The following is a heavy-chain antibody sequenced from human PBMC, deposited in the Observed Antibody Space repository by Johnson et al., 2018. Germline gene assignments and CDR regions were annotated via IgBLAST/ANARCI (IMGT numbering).Heavy chain of an antibody. CDR2: ISSSSYI. CDR1: GFTFSSYS. CDR3: AGYSSSLYEYFQH. V-gene: IGHV3-21*04. J-gene: IGHJ1*01. D-gene: IGHD6-13*01. Sequence: VQLGEDGGGLVKPGGSLRLCCAASGFTFSSYSMNWVRQAPGKGLEWVSSISSSSYIYYADTLKGRFTISRDNAKNSLYLQMNSLRAEDTALYYCAGYSSSLYEYFQHWGQGTLVTVSS.